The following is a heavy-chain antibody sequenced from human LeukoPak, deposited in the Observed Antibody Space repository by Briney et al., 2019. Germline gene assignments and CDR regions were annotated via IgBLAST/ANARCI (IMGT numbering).Heavy chain of an antibody. CDR3: ARGLRYFDWLFL. V-gene: IGHV1-69*06. D-gene: IGHD3-9*01. CDR2: IIPNFGTA. CDR1: GGTFSSYA. Sequence: SVKVSCKASGGTFSSYAISWVRQAPGQGLEWMGGIIPNFGTANYAQKFQGRVTITADKSTSTAYMELSSLRSEDTAVYYCARGLRYFDWLFLWGQGTLVTVSS. J-gene: IGHJ5*02.